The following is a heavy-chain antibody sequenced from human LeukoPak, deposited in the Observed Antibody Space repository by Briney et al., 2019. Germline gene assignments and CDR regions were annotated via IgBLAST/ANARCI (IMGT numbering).Heavy chain of an antibody. CDR2: ITATSGSL. CDR3: ARCDSYSSSWSRQFDY. CDR1: NFSFGYYG. Sequence: GGSLRLSCTGSNFSFGYYGMNWVRQTPGKGLEWLSYITATSGSLYYADSVKGRFTVSRDNSKNSLYLQMDSLRAEDTAVYYCARCDSYSSSWSRQFDYWAREPWSSSPQ. V-gene: IGHV3-48*04. D-gene: IGHD6-13*01. J-gene: IGHJ4*02.